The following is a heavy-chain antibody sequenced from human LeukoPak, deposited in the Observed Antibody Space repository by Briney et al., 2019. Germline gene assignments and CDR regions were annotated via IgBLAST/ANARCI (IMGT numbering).Heavy chain of an antibody. Sequence: GGSLTLSCAASGFTFSSYGMNWVRQAPGKGLEWISYISSSGSTIYYADSLKGRFTISRDNAKNSLYLQMNSLRAEDTAVYYCARDNVDTAMVGDVRFAYWGQGTLVTVSS. CDR2: ISSSGSTI. CDR3: ARDNVDTAMVGDVRFAY. V-gene: IGHV3-48*03. J-gene: IGHJ4*02. D-gene: IGHD5-18*01. CDR1: GFTFSSYG.